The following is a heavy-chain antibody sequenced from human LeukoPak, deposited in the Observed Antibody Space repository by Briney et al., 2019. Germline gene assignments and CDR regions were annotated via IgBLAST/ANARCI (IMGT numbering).Heavy chain of an antibody. Sequence: ASVKVSCKASGYTFSNYDINWVRQATGQGLEWMAWMNPSSGNTAYAQKFQGRVTLTRDTSIDTAYMELSSLRSDDTAVYYCARGPSGHRSDFDYWGQGTLVTVSS. J-gene: IGHJ4*02. V-gene: IGHV1-8*02. CDR2: MNPSSGNT. CDR1: GYTFSNYD. CDR3: ARGPSGHRSDFDY. D-gene: IGHD1-1*01.